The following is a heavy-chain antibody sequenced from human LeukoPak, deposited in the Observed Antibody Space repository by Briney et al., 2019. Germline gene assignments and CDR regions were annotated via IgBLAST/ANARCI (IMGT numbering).Heavy chain of an antibody. CDR2: IYYSGNT. CDR1: GGSISSSSYY. Sequence: SETLSLTRIVSGGSISSSSYYWGWIRQPPGKGLEWIGSIYYSGNTYYNPSLKSRVAISIDTSKNQFSLNLSSVTAADTAVYYCARVIGSWRYFDIWGQGTMVTVSS. CDR3: ARVIGSWRYFDI. D-gene: IGHD3-16*02. V-gene: IGHV4-39*07. J-gene: IGHJ3*02.